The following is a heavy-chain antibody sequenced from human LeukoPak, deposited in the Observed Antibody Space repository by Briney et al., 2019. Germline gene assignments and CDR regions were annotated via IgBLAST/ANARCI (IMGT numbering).Heavy chain of an antibody. V-gene: IGHV3-9*01. CDR2: ISWNSGSI. D-gene: IGHD3-10*01. CDR1: GFTFDDYA. J-gene: IGHJ6*03. Sequence: PGRSLRLSCAASGFTFDDYAMHWVRQAPGKGLEWVSGISWNSGSIGYADSVKGRFTISRDNAKNSLYLQMNSLRSEDTAVYYCARKSGIGYYYYMDVWGKGTTVTVSS. CDR3: ARKSGIGYYYYMDV.